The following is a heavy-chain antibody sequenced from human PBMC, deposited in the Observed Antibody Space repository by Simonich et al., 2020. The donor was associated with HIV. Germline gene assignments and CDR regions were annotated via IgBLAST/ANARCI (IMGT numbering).Heavy chain of an antibody. Sequence: QVRLVESGGGVVQPGKSLRLSCAASGFTFSNYTMHWVRQAPGKGLEWVAVISYDGNNKYYADSVKGRFTISRDNPKDTLYLQMNSLRAEDTAVYYCARAGGNFDYWGQGTLVTVSS. V-gene: IGHV3-30*07. CDR1: GFTFSNYT. J-gene: IGHJ4*02. CDR3: ARAGGNFDY. D-gene: IGHD3-10*01. CDR2: ISYDGNNK.